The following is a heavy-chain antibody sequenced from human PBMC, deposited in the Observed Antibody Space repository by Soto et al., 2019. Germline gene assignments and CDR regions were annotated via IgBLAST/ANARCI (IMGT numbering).Heavy chain of an antibody. V-gene: IGHV1-24*01. CDR2: FDPEDGET. D-gene: IGHD3-22*01. CDR3: ATINYYDSQFGPWGVGRGWFDP. J-gene: IGHJ5*02. Sequence: ASVKVSCKVSGYTLTELSMHWVRQAPGKGLEWMGGFDPEDGETIYAQKFQGRVTMTEDTSTDTAYMELSSLRSEDTAVYCCATINYYDSQFGPWGVGRGWFDPWGQGTLVTVSS. CDR1: GYTLTELS.